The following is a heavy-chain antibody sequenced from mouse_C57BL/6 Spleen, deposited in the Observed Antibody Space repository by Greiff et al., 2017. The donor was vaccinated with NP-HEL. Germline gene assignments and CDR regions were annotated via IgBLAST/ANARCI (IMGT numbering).Heavy chain of an antibody. CDR3: ARLGGFYDYYYFDY. J-gene: IGHJ2*01. V-gene: IGHV5-6*01. D-gene: IGHD2-4*01. CDR2: ISSGGSYT. CDR1: GFTFSSYG. Sequence: EVQVVESGGDLVKPGGSLKLSCAASGFTFSSYGMSWVRQTPDKRLEWVATISSGGSYTYYPDSVKGRFTISRDNAKNTLYLQMSSLKSEDTAMYYCARLGGFYDYYYFDYWGQGTTLTVSS.